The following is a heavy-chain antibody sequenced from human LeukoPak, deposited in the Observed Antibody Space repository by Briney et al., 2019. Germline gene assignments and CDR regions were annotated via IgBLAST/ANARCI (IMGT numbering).Heavy chain of an antibody. CDR2: IIPIFGTA. D-gene: IGHD2-2*01. Sequence: SVKVSCKASGGTFSSYAISWVRQAPGQGLEWMGVIIPIFGTANYAQKFQGRVTITADESTSTAYMELSSLRSEDTAVYYCARGLGIAAMSYFDYWGQGTLVTVSS. CDR3: ARGLGIAAMSYFDY. V-gene: IGHV1-69*13. J-gene: IGHJ4*02. CDR1: GGTFSSYA.